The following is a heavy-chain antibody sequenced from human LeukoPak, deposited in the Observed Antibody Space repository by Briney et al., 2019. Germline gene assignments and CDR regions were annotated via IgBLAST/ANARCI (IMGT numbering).Heavy chain of an antibody. D-gene: IGHD5-18*01. CDR1: GGSFSGYY. J-gene: IGHJ4*02. CDR2: VNHSGST. Sequence: SETLSLTCAVYGGSFSGYYWSWIRQPPGKGLEWIGEVNHSGSTNYNPSLKSRVTISVDTSKNQCSLKLSSVTAADTAVYYCARGQSGYSYGYYFDDWGQGTLVTVSS. V-gene: IGHV4-34*01. CDR3: ARGQSGYSYGYYFDD.